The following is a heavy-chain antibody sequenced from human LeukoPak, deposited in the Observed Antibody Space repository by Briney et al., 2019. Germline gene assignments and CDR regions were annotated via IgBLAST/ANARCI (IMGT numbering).Heavy chain of an antibody. CDR3: ARALAAAGSY. J-gene: IGHJ4*02. V-gene: IGHV3-23*01. Sequence: GGSLRLSCAASGFTFSSFAMSWVRQAPGEGLEWVSAISGSGGSTYYADSVKGRFTISRDNAKNSLYLQMTSLRAEDTAVYYCARALAAAGSYWGQGTLVTVSS. D-gene: IGHD6-25*01. CDR2: ISGSGGST. CDR1: GFTFSSFA.